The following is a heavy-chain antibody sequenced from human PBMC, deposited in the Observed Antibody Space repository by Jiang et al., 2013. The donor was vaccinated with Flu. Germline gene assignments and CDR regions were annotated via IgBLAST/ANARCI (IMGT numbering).Heavy chain of an antibody. J-gene: IGHJ4*02. Sequence: GPGLVKPSETLSLTCSVSGGSITSSYYWGLVRQPPGKGLEWIASIYHSGATYHNPSLKSRVTISVDTSKNQFSLKVTSVTAADAGFYYCVKSRDGFHRNFDYWGQGTLVTVSS. D-gene: IGHD5-24*01. CDR1: GGSITSSYY. CDR2: IYHSGAT. CDR3: VKSRDGFHRNFDY. V-gene: IGHV4-39*01.